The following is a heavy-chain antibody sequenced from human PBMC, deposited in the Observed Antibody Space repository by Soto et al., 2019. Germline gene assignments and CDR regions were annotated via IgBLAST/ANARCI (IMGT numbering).Heavy chain of an antibody. J-gene: IGHJ4*02. CDR2: ISAYNGNT. Sequence: GASVKPSCTAPGDAFTSYCIRWVRQSPGQGLEWMGWISAYNGNTNYAQKLQGRVTMTTDTSTSTAYMELRSLRSDDTAVYYCARIYYDSSGYYYLDYWGQGTLVTVSS. CDR1: GDAFTSYC. CDR3: ARIYYDSSGYYYLDY. V-gene: IGHV1-18*01. D-gene: IGHD3-22*01.